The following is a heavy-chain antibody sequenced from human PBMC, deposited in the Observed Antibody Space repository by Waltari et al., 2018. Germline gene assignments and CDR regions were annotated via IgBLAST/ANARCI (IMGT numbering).Heavy chain of an antibody. CDR1: GDSLNSRSYA. V-gene: IGHV4-39*01. Sequence: QLQLQESGPGLVKPSETLSLTCFVSGDSLNSRSYAWGWIRQSPWRGLEWVGQMYITGLSEYNPSLRSRVSISIDRSKSQFSLTLTSLTAADTAVYHCARLDPNGFDDSWGQGTLVTVST. J-gene: IGHJ4*02. D-gene: IGHD2-8*01. CDR2: MYITGLS. CDR3: ARLDPNGFDDS.